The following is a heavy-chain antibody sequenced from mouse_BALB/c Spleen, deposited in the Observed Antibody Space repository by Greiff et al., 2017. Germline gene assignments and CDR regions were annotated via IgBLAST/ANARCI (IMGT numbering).Heavy chain of an antibody. J-gene: IGHJ4*01. Sequence: EVKLVESGGGLVQPGGSRKLSCAASGFTFSSFGMHWVRQAPEKGLEWVAYISSGSSTIYYADTVKGRFTISRDNPKNTLFLQMTSLRSEDTAMYYCASLGGYAMDYWGQGTSVTVSS. CDR1: GFTFSSFG. D-gene: IGHD4-1*01. V-gene: IGHV5-17*02. CDR3: ASLGGYAMDY. CDR2: ISSGSSTI.